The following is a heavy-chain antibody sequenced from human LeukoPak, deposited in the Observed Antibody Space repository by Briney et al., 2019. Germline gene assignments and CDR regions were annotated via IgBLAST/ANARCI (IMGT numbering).Heavy chain of an antibody. D-gene: IGHD3-10*01. V-gene: IGHV4-59*01. CDR3: ARDGRGRWFDP. Sequence: PSETLSLTCTVSGGSISTYYWSWVRQPPGKGLEWIGYINYSGRTNANSSLKSRVAISVDTSKNQFSLRLSSVTAADTAVYYCARDGRGRWFDPWGQGTLVTVSS. CDR2: INYSGRT. CDR1: GGSISTYY. J-gene: IGHJ5*02.